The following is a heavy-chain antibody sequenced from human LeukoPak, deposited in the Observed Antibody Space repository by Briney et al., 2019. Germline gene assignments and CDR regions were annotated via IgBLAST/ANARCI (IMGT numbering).Heavy chain of an antibody. J-gene: IGHJ4*02. CDR1: GFAFSNYG. CDR3: ARDSLRYCSGDSCYYNY. V-gene: IGHV3-23*01. D-gene: IGHD2-15*01. Sequence: GGSLRLSCAASGFAFSNYGMNWVRQAPGKGLEWVSGITGSGGTTYYADSVKGRFTISRDNAKNSLYLQMNSLRAEDTAVYSCARDSLRYCSGDSCYYNYWGQGTLVTVSS. CDR2: ITGSGGTT.